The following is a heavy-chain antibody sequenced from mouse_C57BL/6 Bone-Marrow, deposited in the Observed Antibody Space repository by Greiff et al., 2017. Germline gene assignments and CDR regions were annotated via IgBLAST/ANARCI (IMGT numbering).Heavy chain of an antibody. Sequence: EVQLVESGGGLVKPGGSLKLSCAASGFTFSSYAMSWVRQTPEKRLEWVATISDGGSYTYYPDNVKGRFTISRDNAKNNLYLQMSHLKSEDTAMYYCARGPSYDYDGNYYAMDYWGQGTSVTVSS. CDR3: ARGPSYDYDGNYYAMDY. V-gene: IGHV5-4*01. D-gene: IGHD2-4*01. CDR2: ISDGGSYT. J-gene: IGHJ4*01. CDR1: GFTFSSYA.